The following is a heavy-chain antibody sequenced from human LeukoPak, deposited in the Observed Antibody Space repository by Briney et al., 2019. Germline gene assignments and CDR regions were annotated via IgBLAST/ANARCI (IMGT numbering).Heavy chain of an antibody. V-gene: IGHV3-30-3*01. J-gene: IGHJ4*02. D-gene: IGHD4-4*01. CDR1: GFTFSSYA. Sequence: GGSLRLSCAASGFTFSSYAMHWVRQAPGKGLEWVAVISYDGSNKYYADSVKGRFTISRDNSKNTLYLQMNSLRAEDTAVYYCARGPAGTTVTIYPNLWGQGTLVTVSS. CDR2: ISYDGSNK. CDR3: ARGPAGTTVTIYPNL.